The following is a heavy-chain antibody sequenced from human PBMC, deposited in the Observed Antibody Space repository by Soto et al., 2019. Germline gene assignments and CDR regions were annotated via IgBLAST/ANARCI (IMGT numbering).Heavy chain of an antibody. D-gene: IGHD5-12*01. CDR2: MNPNSGNT. Sequence: QVQLVQSGAEVKKPGASLKVSCKASGYTFTSYDINWVRQATGEGLEWMGWMNPNSGNTGYAQKFQGRVTMTRNTSRSTAYMELSSLRSEDTAVYYCARGGFEATQVDHWGQGTLVTVSS. CDR1: GYTFTSYD. CDR3: ARGGFEATQVDH. J-gene: IGHJ4*02. V-gene: IGHV1-8*01.